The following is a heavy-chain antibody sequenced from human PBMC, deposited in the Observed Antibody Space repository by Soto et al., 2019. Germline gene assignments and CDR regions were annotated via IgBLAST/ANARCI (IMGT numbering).Heavy chain of an antibody. J-gene: IGHJ4*02. D-gene: IGHD5-12*01. CDR3: TRIVTTMGGFDY. Sequence: GASVKVSCKASGYTFTSYYMHWVRQAPGQGLEWMGIINPSGGSTSYAQKFQGRVTMTRDTSTSTVYMELSSLRSEDTAVYYCTRIVTTMGGFDYWGQGTLVTVSS. V-gene: IGHV1-46*01. CDR1: GYTFTSYY. CDR2: INPSGGST.